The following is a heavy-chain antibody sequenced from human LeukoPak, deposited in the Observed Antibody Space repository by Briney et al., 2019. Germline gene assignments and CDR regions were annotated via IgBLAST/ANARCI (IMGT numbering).Heavy chain of an antibody. CDR3: AKDLVSGDWYWRGFDS. CDR2: IGGSGART. CDR1: GFTLSSYG. V-gene: IGHV3-23*01. Sequence: PGGSLRLSCAASGFTLSSYGMHWVRQAPGKGLEWVSAIGGSGARTYYADSVRGRFTISRDNSKNTVYLQLNSLRGEDTAVYYCAKDLVSGDWYWRGFDSWGQGTLVTVSS. D-gene: IGHD6-19*01. J-gene: IGHJ4*02.